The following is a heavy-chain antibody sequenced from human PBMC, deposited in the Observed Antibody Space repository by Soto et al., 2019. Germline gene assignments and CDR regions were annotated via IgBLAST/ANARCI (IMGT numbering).Heavy chain of an antibody. CDR1: GYTFTSYG. CDR2: ISAYNGNT. V-gene: IGHV1-18*04. J-gene: IGHJ3*02. CDR3: ASLDSSGYSAFDI. Sequence: ASVNVSCKASGYTFTSYGISWVRQAPGQGLEWMGWISAYNGNTNYAQKLQGRVTMTTDTSTSTAYMELRSLRSDDTAVYYCASLDSSGYSAFDIWCQATMVTVSS. D-gene: IGHD3-22*01.